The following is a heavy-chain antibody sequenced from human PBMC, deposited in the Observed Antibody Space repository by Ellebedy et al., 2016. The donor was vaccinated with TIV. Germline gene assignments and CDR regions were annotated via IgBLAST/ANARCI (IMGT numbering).Heavy chain of an antibody. V-gene: IGHV4-59*08. Sequence: SETLSLXYTVSGGSISSYYWSWIRQPPGKGLEWIGYIYYSGSTNYNPSLKSRVTISVDTSKNQFSLKLSSVTAADTAVYYCARQRLLWFGELSPAFDIWGQGTMVTVSS. CDR1: GGSISSYY. D-gene: IGHD3-10*01. CDR2: IYYSGST. CDR3: ARQRLLWFGELSPAFDI. J-gene: IGHJ3*02.